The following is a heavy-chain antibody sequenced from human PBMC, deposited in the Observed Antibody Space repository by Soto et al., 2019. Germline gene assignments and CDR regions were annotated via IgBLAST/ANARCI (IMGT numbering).Heavy chain of an antibody. Sequence: QVQLVESGGGVVQPGRSLRLSCAASGFTFSSYGMHWVRQAPGKGLEWVAVISYDGSNKYYADSVKGRFTISRDNSKNTLYLQMNSLRAEDTAVYYCAQAHSSGWYWGQGTLVTVSS. J-gene: IGHJ4*02. CDR2: ISYDGSNK. CDR3: AQAHSSGWY. D-gene: IGHD6-19*01. CDR1: GFTFSSYG. V-gene: IGHV3-30*18.